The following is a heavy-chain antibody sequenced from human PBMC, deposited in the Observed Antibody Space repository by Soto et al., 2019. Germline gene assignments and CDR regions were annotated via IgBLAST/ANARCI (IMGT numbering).Heavy chain of an antibody. CDR3: AKARVRIVGANSFDY. V-gene: IGHV3-30*18. D-gene: IGHD1-26*01. CDR1: GFTFSNYG. J-gene: IGHJ4*02. Sequence: GGSLRVSCVGSGFTFSNYGMHWVRQPPGKGLEWVALISDDGDKRYYADSVRGRLIISRDNSKDTLYLQMNSLGPDDTAVYFCAKARVRIVGANSFDYWGQGTPVTVSS. CDR2: ISDDGDKR.